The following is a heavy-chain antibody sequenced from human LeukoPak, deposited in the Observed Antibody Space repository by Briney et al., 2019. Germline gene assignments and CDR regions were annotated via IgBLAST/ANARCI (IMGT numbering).Heavy chain of an antibody. CDR2: ISYDGSNK. CDR3: AREAWGSYLLDP. D-gene: IGHD1-26*01. J-gene: IGHJ5*02. CDR1: GFTFSTYA. Sequence: GGSLTLSCAASGFTFSTYAMHWVRQAPGKGLEWVAVISYDGSNKYYADSVKGRFTISKDNAKNSLYLQMNSLRAEDTAVYYCAREAWGSYLLDPWGQGTLVTVSS. V-gene: IGHV3-30*04.